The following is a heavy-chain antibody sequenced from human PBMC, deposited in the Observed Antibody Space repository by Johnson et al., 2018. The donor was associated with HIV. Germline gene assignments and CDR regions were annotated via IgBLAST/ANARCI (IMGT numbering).Heavy chain of an antibody. V-gene: IGHV3-11*04. D-gene: IGHD2-2*01. CDR1: GFTFSDYY. Sequence: QVQLVESGGGLVKPGGSLRLSCAASGFTFSDYYMSWIRQAPGKGLEWVSYISSSGSTIYYADSVKVRFTISRDNAKNSLYLPMSSLRAEDTAVYYCATDIVVVLALGGDAFDLWGQGTMVIVSS. CDR2: ISSSGSTI. CDR3: ATDIVVVLALGGDAFDL. J-gene: IGHJ3*01.